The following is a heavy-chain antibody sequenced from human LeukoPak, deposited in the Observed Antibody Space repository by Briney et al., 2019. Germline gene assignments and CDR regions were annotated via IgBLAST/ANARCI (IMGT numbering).Heavy chain of an antibody. Sequence: ASVKVSCKASGYTFTGYYMHWVRGAPGQGLEWMGWINPNSGGTNYAQKFQGRVTMTRDTSISTAYMELSRLRSDDTAVYYCARVRGPPARCSSSTSCYALDYWGQGTLVTVSS. CDR2: INPNSGGT. D-gene: IGHD2-2*01. CDR1: GYTFTGYY. V-gene: IGHV1-2*02. J-gene: IGHJ4*02. CDR3: ARVRGPPARCSSSTSCYALDY.